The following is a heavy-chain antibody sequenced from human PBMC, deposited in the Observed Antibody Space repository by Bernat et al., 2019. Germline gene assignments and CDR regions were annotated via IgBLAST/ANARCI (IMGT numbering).Heavy chain of an antibody. D-gene: IGHD4-11*01. CDR1: GFTFSSYG. J-gene: IGHJ6*02. V-gene: IGHV3-33*01. CDR2: IWYDGSNK. CDR3: ARVNQSPLDYRGAYYYYGMDV. Sequence: QVQLVESGGGVVQPGRSLRLSCAASGFTFSSYGMHWVRQAPGKGLEWVAVIWYDGSNKYYADSVKGRFTISRDNSENTLYLQMNSLRAEDTAVYYCARVNQSPLDYRGAYYYYGMDVWGQGTTVTVSS.